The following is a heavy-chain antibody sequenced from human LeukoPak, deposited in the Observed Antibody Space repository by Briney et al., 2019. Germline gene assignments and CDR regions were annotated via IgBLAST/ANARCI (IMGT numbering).Heavy chain of an antibody. CDR3: ARRRYSSGQIDC. D-gene: IGHD6-19*01. CDR1: GGSISNYY. V-gene: IGHV4-59*08. Sequence: SETLSLTCTVSGGSISNYYWSWIRQPPGKGLEWIGYMYYSGSTNYNPSLKSRVTISVDTSKKQFSLKLSAVTAADTAVYYCARRRYSSGQIDCWGQGTLVTVSS. CDR2: MYYSGST. J-gene: IGHJ4*02.